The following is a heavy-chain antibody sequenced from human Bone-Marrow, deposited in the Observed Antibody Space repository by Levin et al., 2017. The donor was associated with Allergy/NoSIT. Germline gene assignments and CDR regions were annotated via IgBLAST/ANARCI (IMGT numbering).Heavy chain of an antibody. CDR1: GFTFSHYG. D-gene: IGHD3-16*01. CDR3: AKDHARSVGDWEYFYYHGMDV. V-gene: IGHV3-30*18. Sequence: GGSLRLSCVASGFTFSHYGMHWVRQAPGKGLEWVAVISHDGRNKYFSDSVKGRFTISRDNSKNTLILQIDSLRAEDTAVYYCAKDHARSVGDWEYFYYHGMDVWGQGTTVTVSS. CDR2: ISHDGRNK. J-gene: IGHJ6*02.